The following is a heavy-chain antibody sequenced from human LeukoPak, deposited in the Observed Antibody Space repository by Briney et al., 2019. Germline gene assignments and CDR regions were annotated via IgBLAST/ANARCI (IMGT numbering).Heavy chain of an antibody. D-gene: IGHD6-13*01. J-gene: IGHJ4*02. CDR3: ARGRGPDSSSWYVDFDY. Sequence: SETLFLTCTVSGGSISSSSYYWGWIRQPPGKGLEWTGEINHSGSTNYNPSLKSRVTISVDTSKNQFSLKLSSVTAADTAVYYCARGRGPDSSSWYVDFDYWGQGTLVTVSS. CDR2: INHSGST. CDR1: GGSISSSSYY. V-gene: IGHV4-39*07.